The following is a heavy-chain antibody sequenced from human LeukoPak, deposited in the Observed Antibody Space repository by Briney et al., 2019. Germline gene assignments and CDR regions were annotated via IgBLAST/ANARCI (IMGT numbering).Heavy chain of an antibody. CDR3: VRDTFSPDAFDI. CDR1: GXTFSSYS. CDR2: ISTSSSYI. J-gene: IGHJ3*02. D-gene: IGHD3-16*01. Sequence: GGSLRLSCAASGXTFSSYSMNWVRQAPGKGLEWVSSISTSSSYIYSADSVKGRFTISRDNAKNSLYLQMNSLGAEDTAVYYCVRDTFSPDAFDIWGQGTMVTVSS. V-gene: IGHV3-21*01.